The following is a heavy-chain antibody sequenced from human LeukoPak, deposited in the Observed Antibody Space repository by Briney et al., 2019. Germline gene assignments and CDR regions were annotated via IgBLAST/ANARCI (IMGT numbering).Heavy chain of an antibody. CDR3: AKVGQWLANTHFDY. D-gene: IGHD6-19*01. CDR2: IYSGGNT. CDR1: GFTFSSYS. J-gene: IGHJ4*02. V-gene: IGHV3-23*03. Sequence: GGSLRLSCAASGFTFSSYSMNWVRQAPGKGLEWVSVIYSGGNTYYADSVKGRFTISRDNSKNTLYLQMNSLRAEDTAVYYCAKVGQWLANTHFDYWGQGTLVTVSS.